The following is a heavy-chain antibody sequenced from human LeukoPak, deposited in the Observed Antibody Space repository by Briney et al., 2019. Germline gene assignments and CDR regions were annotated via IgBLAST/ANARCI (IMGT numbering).Heavy chain of an antibody. CDR3: ARVQGYAFDI. CDR2: ISSSSSYI. CDR1: GFTFSSYW. Sequence: GGSLRLSCAASGFTFSSYWMSWVRQAPGKGLEWVSSISSSSSYIYYADSVKGRFTISRDNAKNSLYLQMNSLRAEDTAVYYCARVQGYAFDIWGQGTMVAVSS. V-gene: IGHV3-21*01. D-gene: IGHD4-11*01. J-gene: IGHJ3*02.